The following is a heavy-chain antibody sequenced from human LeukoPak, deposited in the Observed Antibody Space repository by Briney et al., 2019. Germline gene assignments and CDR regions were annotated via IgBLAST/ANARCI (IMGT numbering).Heavy chain of an antibody. CDR1: GFSVSSSY. V-gene: IGHV3-53*01. J-gene: IGHJ4*02. CDR3: AKPGADSYYYFDS. D-gene: IGHD1-26*01. Sequence: PGGSLRLSCTASGFSVSSSYMSWVRQAPGKGLEWVSVMFASGSTYYADSVKGRFTISRDNSKNTLYLQMNSLRAEDTAVYYCAKPGADSYYYFDSWGQGTLVTVSS. CDR2: MFASGST.